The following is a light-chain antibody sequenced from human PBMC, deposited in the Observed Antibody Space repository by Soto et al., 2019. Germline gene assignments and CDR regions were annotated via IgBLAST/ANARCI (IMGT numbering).Light chain of an antibody. J-gene: IGLJ3*02. CDR1: SSDVGGYNL. Sequence: QSALTQPASVSGSPGQSITISCTGTSSDVGGYNLVSWYQQHPGQAPKLIIYEDTKRPSGVSNRFSGSKSGNTASLTISGLQTEDEADYYCCSYACSPTSNLVFGGGTKLTVL. CDR2: EDT. CDR3: CSYACSPTSNLV. V-gene: IGLV2-23*01.